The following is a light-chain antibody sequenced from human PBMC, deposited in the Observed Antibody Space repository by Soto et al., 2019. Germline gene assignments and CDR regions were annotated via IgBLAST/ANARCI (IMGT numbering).Light chain of an antibody. CDR2: KVS. CDR1: QSLVYSAGNTY. Sequence: DVVMTQSPLSLPVTLGQPASISCRSGQSLVYSAGNTYLNWFQQRPGQSPRRLLFKVSNRDSGVQDRFSGSGSGTHFTLKISGVEAEAVGVSYCLSPLTFGGWTKVEIK. V-gene: IGKV2-30*01. CDR3: LSPLT. J-gene: IGKJ4*01.